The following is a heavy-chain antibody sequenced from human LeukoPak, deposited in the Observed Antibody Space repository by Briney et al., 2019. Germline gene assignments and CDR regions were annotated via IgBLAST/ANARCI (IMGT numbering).Heavy chain of an antibody. D-gene: IGHD7-27*01. CDR1: GYIFTDYY. Sequence: ASVKVSCKASGYIFTDYYIHWVRQAPGQGLHWMGWINPKSGDTHYAHNFKGRVTMTRDTSINTAYMELSRLRSDDTAVYYCARDTAITGDHVYFDYWGQGTLVTVSS. CDR2: INPKSGDT. J-gene: IGHJ4*02. V-gene: IGHV1-2*02. CDR3: ARDTAITGDHVYFDY.